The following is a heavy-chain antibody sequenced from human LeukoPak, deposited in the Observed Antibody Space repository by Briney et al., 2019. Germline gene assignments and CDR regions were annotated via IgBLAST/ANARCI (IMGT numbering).Heavy chain of an antibody. CDR3: ARDSKRFLEWLVDV. D-gene: IGHD3-3*01. J-gene: IGHJ6*04. CDR1: GGSISSHY. V-gene: IGHV4-59*11. Sequence: SETLSLTCSVSGGSISSHYWNWIRQPPGKGLEWIGYISYTGSTNYNPSLKSRLTISVDTSKNQFSLKLRSVTAADTAVYYCARDSKRFLEWLVDVWGKGTTVTVSS. CDR2: ISYTGST.